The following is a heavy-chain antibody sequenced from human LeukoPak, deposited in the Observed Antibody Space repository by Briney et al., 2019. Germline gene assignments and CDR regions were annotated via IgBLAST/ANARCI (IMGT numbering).Heavy chain of an antibody. CDR3: ARGGVIIPYALGP. D-gene: IGHD3-10*01. V-gene: IGHV1-69*13. CDR1: GGTFSSYA. J-gene: IGHJ5*02. Sequence: ASVKVSCKASGGTFSSYAISWVRQAPGQGLEWMGGIIPIFGKANYAQEFQGRVTITADESTSTAYMELSSLRSEDTAVYYCARGGVIIPYALGPWGQGTLVTVSS. CDR2: IIPIFGKA.